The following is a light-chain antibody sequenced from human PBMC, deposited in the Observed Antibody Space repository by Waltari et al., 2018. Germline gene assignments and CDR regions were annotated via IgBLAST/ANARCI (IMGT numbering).Light chain of an antibody. V-gene: IGLV6-57*03. CDR1: SDSIASNY. CDR3: QSYDSDEGVV. J-gene: IGLJ2*01. Sequence: NSLLTQPHPVSESPGKTVTIPSTRPSDSIASNYMQWYQQRPGSAPTTVIFEDNQRPSGVPDRFSASIDTSSNSASLTISGLKTEDEALYYCQSYDSDEGVVFGGGTKLTVL. CDR2: EDN.